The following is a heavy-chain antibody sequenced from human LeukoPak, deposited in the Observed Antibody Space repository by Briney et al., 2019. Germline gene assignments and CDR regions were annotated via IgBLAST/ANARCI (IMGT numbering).Heavy chain of an antibody. Sequence: ASVKVSCKASGYTFTGYYMHWVRQAPGQGLEWMGWINPNSGGTNYAQKFQGRVTMTRDTSISAAYMELSRLKSDDTAVYYCARDFSLAWFDPWGQGTLVTVSS. D-gene: IGHD2/OR15-2a*01. CDR1: GYTFTGYY. CDR2: INPNSGGT. V-gene: IGHV1-2*02. CDR3: ARDFSLAWFDP. J-gene: IGHJ5*02.